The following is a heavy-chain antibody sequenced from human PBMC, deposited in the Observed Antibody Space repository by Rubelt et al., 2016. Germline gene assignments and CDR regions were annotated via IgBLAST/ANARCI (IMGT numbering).Heavy chain of an antibody. D-gene: IGHD3-10*02. J-gene: IGHJ4*02. Sequence: QVQLQESGPGLVKPSETLSLTCTVSGAPIGGYYWTWIRQPPGKGLEWIGYVFYGGSTKYNSSLKSRVTLSVDTSTNRFSLKLNSVTAADTSVYYCARLRRGGYVDIVFDYWGRGILVTVSS. V-gene: IGHV4-59*01. CDR3: ARLRRGGYVDIVFDY. CDR2: VFYGGST. CDR1: GAPIGGYY.